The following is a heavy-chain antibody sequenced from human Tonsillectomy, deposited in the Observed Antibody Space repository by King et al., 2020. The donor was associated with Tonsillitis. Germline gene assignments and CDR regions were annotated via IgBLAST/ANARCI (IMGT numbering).Heavy chain of an antibody. CDR1: DSFTSYW. CDR3: ARLQELPDAFDI. V-gene: IGHV5-51*03. CDR2: IYPDDSDT. J-gene: IGHJ3*02. Sequence: VQLVESGAEVKKPGESLKISCKGLDSFTSYWIGWVRQMPGKGLEWMGIIYPDDSDTKYSPSFQGQVTISADKSISTAYLQWGSLKASDTAMYYCARLQELPDAFDIWGQGTMVTVSS. D-gene: IGHD1-26*01.